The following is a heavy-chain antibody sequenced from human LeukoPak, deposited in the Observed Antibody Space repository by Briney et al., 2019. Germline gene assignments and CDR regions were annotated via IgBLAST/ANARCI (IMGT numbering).Heavy chain of an antibody. J-gene: IGHJ4*02. CDR2: ILTGDTT. V-gene: IGHV3-53*01. Sequence: EGSLRLSCAASGFTVSTNYMSWVRQAPGKGLEWVSVILTGDTTHYADSVKGRFTISRESSKNTLYLQMNSLRAEDTAVYYCARAPTNGYQYFDYWGQGTLVTVSS. CDR1: GFTVSTNY. D-gene: IGHD5-18*01. CDR3: ARAPTNGYQYFDY.